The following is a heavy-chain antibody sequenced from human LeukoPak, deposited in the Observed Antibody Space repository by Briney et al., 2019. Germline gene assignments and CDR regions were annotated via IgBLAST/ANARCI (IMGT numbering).Heavy chain of an antibody. J-gene: IGHJ5*02. CDR3: ARDVTHCSSTSCYHHGWFDP. D-gene: IGHD2-2*01. Sequence: GGSLRLSCAASGFTFSSYWMSLVRQAPGKGLEWVANIKQDGSEKYYVDSVKGRFTISRDNAKNSLYLQMNSLRAEDTAVYYCARDVTHCSSTSCYHHGWFDPWGQGTLVTVSS. V-gene: IGHV3-7*05. CDR2: IKQDGSEK. CDR1: GFTFSSYW.